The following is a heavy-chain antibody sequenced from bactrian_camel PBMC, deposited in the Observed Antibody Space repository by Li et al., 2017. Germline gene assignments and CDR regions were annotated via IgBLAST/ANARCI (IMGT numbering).Heavy chain of an antibody. J-gene: IGHJ4*01. CDR1: GSTVSRYC. Sequence: HVQLVESGGGAVQNGGSLRLSCAASGSTVSRYCMGWFRQATGKKREGVAAINEGGNTEYADSVKGRFTISRDNAKNGAHLQMRSLKPEDTAMYYRAAIRALSLAPSAVDYWGRGTQVTVS. CDR2: INEGGNT. D-gene: IGHD1*01. CDR3: AAIRALSLAPSAVDY. V-gene: IGHV3S53*01.